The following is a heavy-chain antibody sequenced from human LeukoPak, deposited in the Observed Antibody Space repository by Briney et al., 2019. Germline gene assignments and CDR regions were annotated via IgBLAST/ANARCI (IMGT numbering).Heavy chain of an antibody. D-gene: IGHD3-22*01. Sequence: ASVKVSCKVSGYTLTELSMHWVRQAPGKGLEWMGGFDPEGGETIYAQSFQGRVTMTEDTSTDTAYMELSSLRSEDTAVYYCATMTAITYYYDSSGYVYWGQGTLVTVSS. CDR2: FDPEGGET. V-gene: IGHV1-24*01. CDR1: GYTLTELS. CDR3: ATMTAITYYYDSSGYVY. J-gene: IGHJ4*02.